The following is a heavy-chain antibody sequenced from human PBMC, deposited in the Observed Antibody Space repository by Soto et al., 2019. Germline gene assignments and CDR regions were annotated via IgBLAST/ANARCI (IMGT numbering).Heavy chain of an antibody. D-gene: IGHD3-3*01. CDR1: GYNFTTSW. Sequence: EVQLVQSGAELKKPGESLTISCKGSGYNFTTSWIGWVRQMPGKSLEWMGIIYPGDSDIRYSPSFQGQVTISVDKSISTAYLQWNSLKASDTAMYYCARHWQDITIFSFLPDYWGQGTLVSVSS. CDR3: ARHWQDITIFSFLPDY. V-gene: IGHV5-51*01. CDR2: IYPGDSDI. J-gene: IGHJ4*02.